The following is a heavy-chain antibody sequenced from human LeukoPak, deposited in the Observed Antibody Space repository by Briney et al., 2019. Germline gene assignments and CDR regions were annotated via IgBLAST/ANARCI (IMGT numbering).Heavy chain of an antibody. CDR1: GLTFSRDD. CDR3: ARGRGWGTFDI. D-gene: IGHD3-10*01. CDR2: IGTAGDT. V-gene: IGHV3-13*04. Sequence: GGSLRLSCAASGLTFSRDDMPWVRQGTGQGLEWVSAIGTAGDTYYPGSVKGRFTTSRENAKNSLYLQMNSLRVGDTAVYYCARGRGWGTFDIWGQGTMVTVSS. J-gene: IGHJ3*02.